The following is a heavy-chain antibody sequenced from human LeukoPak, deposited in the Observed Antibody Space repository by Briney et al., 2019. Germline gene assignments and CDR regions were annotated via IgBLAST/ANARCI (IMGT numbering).Heavy chain of an antibody. Sequence: TVSGPTLVNHTQTLTLTCTFSGFSLSTSGVGVGWIRQPPGKALEWLALIYWDDDKRYSPSLKSRLTITKDTSKNQVVLTMTNMDPVDTATYYCAHRRTDSSSWYECYFDYWGQGTLVTVSS. CDR3: AHRRTDSSSWYECYFDY. V-gene: IGHV2-5*02. D-gene: IGHD6-13*01. CDR2: IYWDDDK. J-gene: IGHJ4*02. CDR1: GFSLSTSGVG.